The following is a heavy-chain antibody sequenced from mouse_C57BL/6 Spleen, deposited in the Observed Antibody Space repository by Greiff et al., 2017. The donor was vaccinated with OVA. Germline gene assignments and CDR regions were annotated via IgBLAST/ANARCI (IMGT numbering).Heavy chain of an antibody. CDR1: GYSITSGYY. V-gene: IGHV3-6*01. CDR2: ISYDGSN. J-gene: IGHJ3*01. Sequence: EVKLMESGPGLVKPSQSLSLTCSVTGYSITSGYYWNWIRQFPGNKLEWMGYISYDGSNNYNPSLKNRISITRDTSKNQFFLKLNSVTTEDTATDYGARGGGLRQGFAYWGQGTLVTVSA. D-gene: IGHD2-4*01. CDR3: ARGGGLRQGFAY.